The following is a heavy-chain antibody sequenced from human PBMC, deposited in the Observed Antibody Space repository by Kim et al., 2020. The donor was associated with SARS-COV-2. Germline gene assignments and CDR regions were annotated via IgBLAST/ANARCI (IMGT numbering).Heavy chain of an antibody. V-gene: IGHV4-59*01. CDR3: ARDGYNYGHDY. Sequence: TNHNPALKSRVTISVDTSKNQFSLQLSSVTAADTAVYYCARDGYNYGHDYWGQGTLVTVSS. D-gene: IGHD5-18*01. CDR2: T. J-gene: IGHJ4*02.